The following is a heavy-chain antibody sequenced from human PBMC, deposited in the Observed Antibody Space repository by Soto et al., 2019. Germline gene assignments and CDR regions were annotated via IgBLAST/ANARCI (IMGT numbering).Heavy chain of an antibody. J-gene: IGHJ4*02. CDR2: IWYDGSNK. CDR3: ARDASSGWYEDY. D-gene: IGHD6-19*01. CDR1: GFTFSSYA. Sequence: SLRLSCAASGFTFSSYAMHWVRQAPGKGLEWVAVIWYDGSNKYYADSVKGRFTISRENAKNSLYLQMNSLRAGDTAVYYCARDASSGWYEDYWGQGTLVTVSS. V-gene: IGHV3-33*08.